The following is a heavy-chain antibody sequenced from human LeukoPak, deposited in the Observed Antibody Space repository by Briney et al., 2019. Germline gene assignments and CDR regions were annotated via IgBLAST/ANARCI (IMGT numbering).Heavy chain of an antibody. J-gene: IGHJ4*02. CDR2: ISSSGSTI. CDR3: TRVPVWFGELLPFDY. Sequence: PGGSLRLSCAASGFTFSDYYMSWIRQAPGKGLEWVSYISSSGSTIYYADSVKGRFTISRDNAKNSLYLQMNSLRAEDTAVYYCTRVPVWFGELLPFDYWGQGTLVTVSS. V-gene: IGHV3-11*04. CDR1: GFTFSDYY. D-gene: IGHD3-10*01.